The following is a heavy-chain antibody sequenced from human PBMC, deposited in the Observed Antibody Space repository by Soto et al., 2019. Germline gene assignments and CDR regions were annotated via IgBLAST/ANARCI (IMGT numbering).Heavy chain of an antibody. Sequence: PGGSLRLSCAPSGFTFTSYAMNWVRQAPGKGLQWVSGISANGATTYYADSVKGRFTISRDNSKSTLFLQMDSLRVEDTALYYCAKDRGSGYTIDYWGHGTLVTVSS. CDR3: AKDRGSGYTIDY. D-gene: IGHD5-12*01. V-gene: IGHV3-23*01. CDR1: GFTFTSYA. J-gene: IGHJ4*01. CDR2: ISANGATT.